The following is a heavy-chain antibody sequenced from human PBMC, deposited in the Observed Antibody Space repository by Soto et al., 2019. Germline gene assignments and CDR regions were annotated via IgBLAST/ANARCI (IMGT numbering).Heavy chain of an antibody. D-gene: IGHD3-22*01. CDR1: GFTFSSYA. Sequence: EVQLLESGGGLVQPGGSLRLSCAASGFTFSSYAMSWVRQAPGKGLEWVSAISGSGGSTYYADSVKGRFTISRDNSKNTLYLQMNSLRAEDTAVYYCAKMDLRAYYYDSSGLGGFDYWGQGTLVTVSS. CDR3: AKMDLRAYYYDSSGLGGFDY. V-gene: IGHV3-23*01. CDR2: ISGSGGST. J-gene: IGHJ4*02.